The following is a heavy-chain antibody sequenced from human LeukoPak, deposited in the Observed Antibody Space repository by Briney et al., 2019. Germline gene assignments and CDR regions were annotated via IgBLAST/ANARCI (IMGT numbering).Heavy chain of an antibody. CDR1: GGSFSGCY. CDR3: ANIWFDP. V-gene: IGHV4-34*01. Sequence: PSETLSLTCAVYGGSFSGCYWSWIRQPPGKGLEWIGEINHSGSTNYNPSLKSRVTISVDTSKNQFSLKLSPVTAADTAVYYCANIWFDPWGQGTLVTVSS. J-gene: IGHJ5*02. CDR2: INHSGST.